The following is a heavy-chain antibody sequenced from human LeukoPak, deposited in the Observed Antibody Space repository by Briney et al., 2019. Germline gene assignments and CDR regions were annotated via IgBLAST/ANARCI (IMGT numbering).Heavy chain of an antibody. D-gene: IGHD7-27*01. CDR1: GYTFTSYD. J-gene: IGHJ3*02. CDR2: MNPNSGNT. V-gene: IGHV1-8*01. CDR3: ARGLEWGSSTANDAFDI. Sequence: ASVKVSCKASGYTFTSYDINWVRQATGQGLEWMGWMNPNSGNTGYAQKFQGRVTMTTDTSTSTAYMELRSLRSDDTAVYYCARGLEWGSSTANDAFDIWGQGTMVTVSS.